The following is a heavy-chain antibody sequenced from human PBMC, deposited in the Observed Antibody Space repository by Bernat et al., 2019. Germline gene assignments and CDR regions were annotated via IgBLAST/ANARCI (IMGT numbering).Heavy chain of an antibody. CDR3: TGDDPESSSWCLDPLDY. Sequence: EVQLVESGGGLVKPGGSLRLSCAASGFTFSNAWMSWVRQAPGKGLEWGGRMKSKTDGGTKDYAAPGKGRGTIARDESKNTLYRQVNRLKTEDTAVDYCTGDDPESSSWCLDPLDYGGQGNLVTVS. J-gene: IGHJ4*02. CDR2: MKSKTDGGTK. V-gene: IGHV3-15*01. CDR1: GFTFSNAW. D-gene: IGHD6-13*01.